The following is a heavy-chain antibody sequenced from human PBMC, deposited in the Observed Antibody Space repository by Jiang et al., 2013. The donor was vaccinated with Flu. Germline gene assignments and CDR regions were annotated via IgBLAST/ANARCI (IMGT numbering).Heavy chain of an antibody. V-gene: IGHV4-39*01. J-gene: IGHJ4*02. D-gene: IGHD3-3*01. Sequence: GGSISSSSYYWGWIRQPPGKGLEWIGSIYYMGAPTTTRPSKSRVTISVDTSKNQFSLKLSSVTAADTAVYYCASETTSTIFGVVLGLDYWGQGTLVTVSS. CDR2: IYYMGAP. CDR3: ASETTSTIFGVVLGLDY. CDR1: GGSISSSSYY.